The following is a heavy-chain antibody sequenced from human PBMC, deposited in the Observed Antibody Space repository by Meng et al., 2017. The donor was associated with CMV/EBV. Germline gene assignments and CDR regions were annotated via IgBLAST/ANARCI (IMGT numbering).Heavy chain of an antibody. V-gene: IGHV3-30-3*01. J-gene: IGHJ6*02. CDR2: ISYDGSNK. CDR1: GYTFTGYY. D-gene: IGHD6-13*01. Sequence: SCKASGYTFTGYYMHWVRQAPGKGLEWVAVISYDGSNKYYADSVKGRFTISRDNSKNTLYLQMNSLRAEDTAVYYCARDVSDIWQQLSYYYYGMDVWGQGTTVTVSS. CDR3: ARDVSDIWQQLSYYYYGMDV.